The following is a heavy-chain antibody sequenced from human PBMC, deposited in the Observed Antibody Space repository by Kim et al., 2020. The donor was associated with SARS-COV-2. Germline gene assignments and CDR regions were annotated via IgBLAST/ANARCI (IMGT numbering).Heavy chain of an antibody. CDR1: GYTYTSSG. CDR3: ARGQGGTHYNRANDY. D-gene: IGHD1-20*01. J-gene: IGHJ4*02. Sequence: ASVKVSCKASGYTYTSSGVGWVRQAPGHGLEWMGWMDTYNGNTNSAQKFQGRIIMTTDTSTNTAYMELKNLRSDDTAVYYCARGQGGTHYNRANDYWGQGTLVTVSS. V-gene: IGHV1-18*01. CDR2: MDTYNGNT.